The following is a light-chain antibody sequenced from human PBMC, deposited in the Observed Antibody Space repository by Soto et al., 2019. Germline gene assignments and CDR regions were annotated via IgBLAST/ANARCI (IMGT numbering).Light chain of an antibody. J-gene: IGKJ2*01. CDR3: QQSHSSEYS. CDR1: QSISAY. CDR2: ATS. Sequence: IPLTQSPSSLSASVGDRVTITCRTSQSISAYLNWYRQKPGQAPELLIYATSNLHSGVPSRFSGSESVTEFTLTINSLQPEDLATYYCQQSHSSEYSFGQGTRLEIK. V-gene: IGKV1-39*01.